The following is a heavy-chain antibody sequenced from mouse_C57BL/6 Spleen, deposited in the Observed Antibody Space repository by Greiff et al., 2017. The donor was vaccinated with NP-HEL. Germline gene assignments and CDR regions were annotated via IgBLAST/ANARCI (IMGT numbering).Heavy chain of an antibody. CDR3: ASSYGNYECAY. D-gene: IGHD2-1*01. CDR1: GYTFTSYW. Sequence: VQLQQSRAELVKPGASVKMSCKASGYTFTSYWITWVKQRPGQGLEWIGDIYPGSGSTNYNEKFKSKATLTVDTSSSTAYIQLSSLTSEDSAVYYCASSYGNYECAYWGQGTLVTVSA. J-gene: IGHJ3*01. CDR2: IYPGSGST. V-gene: IGHV1-55*01.